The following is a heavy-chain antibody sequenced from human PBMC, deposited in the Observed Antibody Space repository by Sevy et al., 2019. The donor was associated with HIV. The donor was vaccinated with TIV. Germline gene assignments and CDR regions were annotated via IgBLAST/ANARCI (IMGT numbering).Heavy chain of an antibody. V-gene: IGHV3-48*01. D-gene: IGHD3-16*02. Sequence: GGSLRLSCAASGFTFSTYGMNWVRQAPGKGLEWISYISTSSNNIYYADSVKGRFTVSRDDVGNSMYLKMNSLRAEDKDLYYCESVDLGSYRYDDYWGQGTLVTVSS. J-gene: IGHJ4*02. CDR3: ESVDLGSYRYDDY. CDR2: ISTSSNNI. CDR1: GFTFSTYG.